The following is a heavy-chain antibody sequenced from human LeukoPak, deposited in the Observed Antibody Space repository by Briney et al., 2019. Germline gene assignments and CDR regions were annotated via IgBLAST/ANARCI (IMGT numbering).Heavy chain of an antibody. CDR3: ARVFNLVGFDY. CDR1: GFTFSSYE. V-gene: IGHV3-7*01. Sequence: PGGSLRLSCAASGFTFSSYEMNWVRQAPGKGLEWVASIKPDGGEKFYVDSVKGRFTIFRDNARDSLDLQMNSLRAEDTAVYYCARVFNLVGFDYWGQGILVTVSS. D-gene: IGHD2-8*02. CDR2: IKPDGGEK. J-gene: IGHJ4*02.